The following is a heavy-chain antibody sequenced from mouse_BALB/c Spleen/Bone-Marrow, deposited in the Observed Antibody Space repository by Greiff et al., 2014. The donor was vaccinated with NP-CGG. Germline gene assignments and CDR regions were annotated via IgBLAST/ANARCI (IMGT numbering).Heavy chain of an antibody. CDR3: ARGSYYEGAMDY. CDR2: IWAGGST. V-gene: IGHV2-9*02. CDR1: GFSLTSYG. J-gene: IGHJ4*01. Sequence: VKLMESGPGLVAPSQSLSITCTVSGFSLTSYGVHWVRQPPGKVLEWLGVIWAGGSTNYNSALMSRLSISKDNSKSQVFLKMNSLQTDDTAMYYCARGSYYEGAMDYWGQGTSVTVSA. D-gene: IGHD1-1*01.